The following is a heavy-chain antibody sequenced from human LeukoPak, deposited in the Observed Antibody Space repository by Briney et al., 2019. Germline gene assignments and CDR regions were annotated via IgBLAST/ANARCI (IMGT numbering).Heavy chain of an antibody. J-gene: IGHJ4*02. CDR1: GFTVSSNY. D-gene: IGHD1-26*01. CDR2: IYSGGST. Sequence: PGGSLRLSCAASGFTVSSNYMSWVRQAPGKGLEWVSVIYSGGSTYYADSVKGRFTISRDNSKNTLYLQMNSLRAEDTAVYYCARFIVGATGMNFDYWGQGTLVTVSS. V-gene: IGHV3-66*01. CDR3: ARFIVGATGMNFDY.